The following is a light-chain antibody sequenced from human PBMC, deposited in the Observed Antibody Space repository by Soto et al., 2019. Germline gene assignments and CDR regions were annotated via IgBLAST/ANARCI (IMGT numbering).Light chain of an antibody. Sequence: EIVWTQSPGTLSLSPWERATLSCRASQSVSSSYLAWYQQKPGQAPRLLIYGASSRATGIPDRFSGSGSGTDFTLTISRLEPEDFAVYYCQQYGSSPTFGQGTKVDI. CDR3: QQYGSSPT. CDR1: QSVSSSY. J-gene: IGKJ1*01. CDR2: GAS. V-gene: IGKV3-20*01.